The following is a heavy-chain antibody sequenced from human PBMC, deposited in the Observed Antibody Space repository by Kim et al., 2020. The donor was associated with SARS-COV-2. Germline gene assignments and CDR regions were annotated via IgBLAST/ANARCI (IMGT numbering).Heavy chain of an antibody. CDR1: GFTFSSYE. CDR3: ARRVFWSGYYGGVDY. CDR2: ISSSGSTI. V-gene: IGHV3-48*03. Sequence: GGSLRLSCAASGFTFSSYEMNWVRQAPGKGLEWVSYISSSGSTIYYADSVKGRFTISRDNAKNSLYLQMNSLRAEDTAVYYCARRVFWSGYYGGVDYWGQGTLVTVSS. J-gene: IGHJ4*02. D-gene: IGHD3-3*01.